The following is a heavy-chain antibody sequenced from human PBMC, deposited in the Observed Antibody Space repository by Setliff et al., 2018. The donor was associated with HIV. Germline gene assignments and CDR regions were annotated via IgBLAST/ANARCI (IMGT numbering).Heavy chain of an antibody. J-gene: IGHJ4*02. Sequence: SETLSLTCAVSGYSISTAYYWGWIRQPPGKGLEWIGSVYHSGTTYYNPSLKSRVTISVDMSNNQFSLKMTSVTAADTAVYYCMRGRSITIFGVAYFDFWGQGTQVTVSS. CDR1: GYSISTAYY. V-gene: IGHV4-38-2*01. D-gene: IGHD3-3*01. CDR3: MRGRSITIFGVAYFDF. CDR2: VYHSGTT.